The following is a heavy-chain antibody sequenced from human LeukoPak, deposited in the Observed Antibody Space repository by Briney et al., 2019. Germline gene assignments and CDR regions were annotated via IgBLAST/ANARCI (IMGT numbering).Heavy chain of an antibody. J-gene: IGHJ6*03. CDR1: GFAFISTS. CDR3: ATTGNFYDMDV. CDR2: SSTVTGNI. Sequence: GGSLRLSCAASGFAFISTSIHWVRQPPGKGLEWLSYSSTVTGNIYYADSVKGRFTISRDNAKSSLYLQMSSLRAEDTALYFCATTGNFYDMDVWGKGTTVTVSS. V-gene: IGHV3-48*04. D-gene: IGHD1-1*01.